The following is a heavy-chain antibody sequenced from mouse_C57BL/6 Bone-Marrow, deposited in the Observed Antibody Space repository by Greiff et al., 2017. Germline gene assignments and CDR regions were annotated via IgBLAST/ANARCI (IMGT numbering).Heavy chain of an antibody. CDR3: TRSLIYYGTNY. Sequence: EVQLQESGAELVKPGASVKLSCTASGFNINDYYIHWVKQRIEQGLEWIGRIDPEDGETTYAPKFQDKATLTADTSSNTAYLQLSSLTSEDTAVYYCTRSLIYYGTNYWGQGTTLTVSS. J-gene: IGHJ2*01. D-gene: IGHD1-1*01. V-gene: IGHV14-2*01. CDR2: IDPEDGET. CDR1: GFNINDYY.